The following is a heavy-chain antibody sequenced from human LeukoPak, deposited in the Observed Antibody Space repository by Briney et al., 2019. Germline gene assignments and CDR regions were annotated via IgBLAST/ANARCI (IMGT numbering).Heavy chain of an antibody. CDR2: INSDGSTT. Sequence: GGSLRLSCAASGFTFSSYWMHWVRQAPGKGLVWVSRINSDGSTTNYADSVKGRFTISRDNAKNTLYLQMNSLRAEDTALYYCASAGLTYGSGSYFVYWGQGTLVTVSS. CDR1: GFTFSSYW. V-gene: IGHV3-74*01. D-gene: IGHD3-10*01. CDR3: ASAGLTYGSGSYFVY. J-gene: IGHJ4*02.